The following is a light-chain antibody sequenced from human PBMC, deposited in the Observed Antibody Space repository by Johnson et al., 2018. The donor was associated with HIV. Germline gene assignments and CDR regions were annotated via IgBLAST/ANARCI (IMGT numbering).Light chain of an antibody. J-gene: IGLJ1*01. CDR2: DNN. CDR3: GTWDSSLSVV. Sequence: QSVLTQPPSVSAAPGQKVTISCSGSSSNIGSNYVSWYQQLPGTAPKLLIYDNNKRPSGIPDRFSGSKSGTSATLGITGLQTGDEADYYCGTWDSSLSVVFGTGTKVTVL. V-gene: IGLV1-51*01. CDR1: SSNIGSNY.